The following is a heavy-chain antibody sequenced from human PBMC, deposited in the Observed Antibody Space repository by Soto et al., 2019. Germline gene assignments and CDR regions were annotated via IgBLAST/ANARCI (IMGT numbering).Heavy chain of an antibody. CDR3: ARETYSNYGGWIDF. V-gene: IGHV4-4*02. J-gene: IGHJ4*02. D-gene: IGHD4-4*01. CDR2: IYHSGDT. CDR1: GGSITSNNW. Sequence: QVQLQESGPRLVKPSGTLSLTCTVSGGSITSNNWWTWVRQPPGKGLEWIGEIYHSGDTNFKPSLERRGSISVDKSKNQMSRRLNSVTAADTAVYYCARETYSNYGGWIDFWGQGALVTVFS.